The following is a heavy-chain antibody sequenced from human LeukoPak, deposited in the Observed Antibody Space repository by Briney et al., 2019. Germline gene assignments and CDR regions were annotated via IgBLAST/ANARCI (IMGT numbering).Heavy chain of an antibody. CDR1: GFTFSSYA. CDR2: ISYDGSNK. Sequence: GRSLRLSCAASGFTFSSYAMHWVRQAPGKGLEWVAVISYDGSNKYYADSVKGRFTISRDNSKNTLYLQMNSLRAEDTAVYYCAKVATLDYWGQGTLVTVSS. V-gene: IGHV3-30*04. CDR3: AKVATLDY. J-gene: IGHJ4*02.